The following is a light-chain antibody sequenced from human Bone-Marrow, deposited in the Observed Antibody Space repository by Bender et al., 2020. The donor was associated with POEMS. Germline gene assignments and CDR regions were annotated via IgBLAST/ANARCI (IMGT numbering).Light chain of an antibody. V-gene: IGLV2-14*03. Sequence: QSALTQPASVSASPGQSITISCTGTSGDVGAYSYVSWYQQHPGTAPQLMIYDVSHRPSGVSNRFSGSESGNTASLTIFGLQAEDEADYYCSSFTSSATWVFGGGTKLTVL. J-gene: IGLJ3*02. CDR2: DVS. CDR3: SSFTSSATWV. CDR1: SGDVGAYSY.